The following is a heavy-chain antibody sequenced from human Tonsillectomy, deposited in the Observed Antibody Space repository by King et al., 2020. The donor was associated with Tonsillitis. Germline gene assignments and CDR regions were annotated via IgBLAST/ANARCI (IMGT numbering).Heavy chain of an antibody. CDR1: GFTFSSYW. J-gene: IGHJ4*02. CDR3: ATVGSSAYYLY. Sequence: VQLVESGGGLVQPGRSVRLSCEASGFTFSSYWMHWVRQAPGKELVWVSHINGDGTNTNYADSVKGRFTISRDNAKNTLYLQMNSLRAEDTAVYFCATVGSSAYYLYWGQGTLVTVSS. V-gene: IGHV3-74*01. CDR2: INGDGTNT. D-gene: IGHD3-22*01.